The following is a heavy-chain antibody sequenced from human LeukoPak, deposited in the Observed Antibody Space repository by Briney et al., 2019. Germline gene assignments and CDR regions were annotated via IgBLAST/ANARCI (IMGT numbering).Heavy chain of an antibody. CDR3: ASRGYSGYDDYYGMDV. J-gene: IGHJ6*02. Sequence: GGSLRLSCAASGFTFSSYSMNWVRQAPGKGLELVSSISSSSSYIYYADSVKGRFTISRDNTKNSLYLQMNSLRAEDTAVYYCASRGYSGYDDYYGMDVWGQGTTVTVSS. CDR2: ISSSSSYI. V-gene: IGHV3-21*01. D-gene: IGHD5-12*01. CDR1: GFTFSSYS.